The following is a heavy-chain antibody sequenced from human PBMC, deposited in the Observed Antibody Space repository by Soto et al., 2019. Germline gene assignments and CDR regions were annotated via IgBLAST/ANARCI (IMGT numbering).Heavy chain of an antibody. CDR3: TPTPYGDYDFSEPRPIVDY. CDR1: GFTFGDYA. CDR2: IRSKAYGGTT. D-gene: IGHD4-17*01. V-gene: IGHV3-49*03. J-gene: IGHJ4*02. Sequence: AAGFTFGDYAMSWFRQAPGKGLEWVGFIRSKAYGGTTEYAASVKGRFTISRDDSKSIAYLQMNSLKTEDTAVYYCTPTPYGDYDFSEPRPIVDYWGQGTLVTVSS.